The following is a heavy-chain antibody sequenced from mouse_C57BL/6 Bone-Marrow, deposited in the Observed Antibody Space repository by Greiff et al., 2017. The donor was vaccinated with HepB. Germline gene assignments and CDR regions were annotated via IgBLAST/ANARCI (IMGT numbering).Heavy chain of an antibody. D-gene: IGHD1-1*01. V-gene: IGHV1-82*01. CDR2: IYPGDGDT. CDR1: GYAFSSSW. Sequence: QVQLQQSGPELVKPGASVKISCKASGYAFSSSWMNWVKQRPGKGLEWIGRIYPGDGDTNYNGKFKGKATLTADKSSSTAYMQLSSLTSEDSAVYFCARGDYGSIFDYWGQGTTLTVSS. CDR3: ARGDYGSIFDY. J-gene: IGHJ2*01.